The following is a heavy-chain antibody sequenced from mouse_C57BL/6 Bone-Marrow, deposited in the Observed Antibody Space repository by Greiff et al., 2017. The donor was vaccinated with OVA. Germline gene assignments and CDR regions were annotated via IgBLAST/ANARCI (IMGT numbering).Heavy chain of an antibody. V-gene: IGHV1-82*01. J-gene: IGHJ3*01. CDR3: ARWAGTGFAY. CDR1: GYAFSSSW. CDR2: IYPGDGDT. D-gene: IGHD4-1*01. Sequence: VQLQQSGPELVKPGASVKISCKASGYAFSSSWMNWVKQRPGKGLEWIGRIYPGDGDTNYNGKFKGKATLTADKSSSTAYMQLSSLTSEDSAVYFCARWAGTGFAYWGQGTLVTVSA.